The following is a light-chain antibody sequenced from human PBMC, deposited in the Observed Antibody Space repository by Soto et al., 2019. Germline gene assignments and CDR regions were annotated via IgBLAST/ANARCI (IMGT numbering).Light chain of an antibody. J-gene: IGKJ2*01. V-gene: IGKV1-39*01. CDR1: QSISSY. Sequence: DIPMTQSPSSLSASVGDRVTITCRASQSISSYLNWYQQKPGKAPMLLIYAASSLQSGVPSRFSGSGSGTDFTLTISSLQPEDFATYYCQQSYSTPYTFGQGTQLEIK. CDR2: AAS. CDR3: QQSYSTPYT.